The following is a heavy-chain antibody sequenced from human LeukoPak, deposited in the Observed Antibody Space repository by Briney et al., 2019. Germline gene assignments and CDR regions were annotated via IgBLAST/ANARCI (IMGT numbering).Heavy chain of an antibody. D-gene: IGHD3-10*01. CDR2: INHSGST. CDR3: AREGGSGSYYTYYFDY. J-gene: IGHJ4*02. V-gene: IGHV4-34*01. CDR1: GGSFSGYY. Sequence: PSETLSLTCAVYGGSFSGYYWSWIRQPPGKGLEWIGEINHSGSTNYNPSLKSRVTISVDTSKNQFSLKLSSVTAADTAVYYCAREGGSGSYYTYYFDYWGQGTLVTVSS.